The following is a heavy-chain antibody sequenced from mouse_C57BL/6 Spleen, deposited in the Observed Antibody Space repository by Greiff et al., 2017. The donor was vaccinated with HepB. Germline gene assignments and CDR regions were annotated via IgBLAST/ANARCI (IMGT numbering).Heavy chain of an antibody. V-gene: IGHV3-6*01. J-gene: IGHJ4*01. CDR1: GYSITSGYY. Sequence: ESGPGLVKPSQSLSLTCSVTGYSITSGYYWNWIRQFPGNKLEWMGYISYDGSNNYNPSLKNRISITRDTSKNQFFLKLNSVTTEDTATYYCATNDYDYAMDYWGQGTSVTVSS. CDR3: ATNDYDYAMDY. CDR2: ISYDGSN. D-gene: IGHD2-4*01.